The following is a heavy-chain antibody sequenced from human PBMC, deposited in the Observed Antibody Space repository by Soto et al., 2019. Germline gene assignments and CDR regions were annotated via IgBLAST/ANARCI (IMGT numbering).Heavy chain of an antibody. CDR2: ISYTGST. Sequence: QEQLQESGPRLVKPSETLSLTCSVSGGSISNYHWSWIRQPPGKGLEWIGYISYTGSTNYSPSLKSRVTMLLATSKKQFSLKLSSVTAADTAVYSFARVAADAYWSGYDDYWGQGTLVTVSS. V-gene: IGHV4-59*01. J-gene: IGHJ4*02. CDR3: ARVAADAYWSGYDDY. D-gene: IGHD3-3*01. CDR1: GGSISNYH.